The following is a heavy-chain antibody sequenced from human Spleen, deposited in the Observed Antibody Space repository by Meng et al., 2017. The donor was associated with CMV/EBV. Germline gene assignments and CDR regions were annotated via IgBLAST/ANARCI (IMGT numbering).Heavy chain of an antibody. CDR1: GFTVSRTY. CDR3: ARDLTYCSSLSCPYMDV. V-gene: IGHV3-74*01. CDR2: LSTDGSIT. Sequence: GESLKISCAASGFTVSRTYMNWVRQAPGKGLEWVSGLSTDGSITRYADSVKGRFTISRDNAKNTLALQMNSLRAEDTALYYCARDLTYCSSLSCPYMDVWGQGTTVTVSS. D-gene: IGHD2-2*01. J-gene: IGHJ6*02.